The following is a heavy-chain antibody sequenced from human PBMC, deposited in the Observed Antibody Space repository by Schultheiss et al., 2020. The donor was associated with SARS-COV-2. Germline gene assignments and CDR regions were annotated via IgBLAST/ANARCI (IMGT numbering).Heavy chain of an antibody. CDR1: GFTFSSYG. V-gene: IGHV3-30*18. J-gene: IGHJ5*02. CDR3: AKWDNWFDP. CDR2: ISYDGSNK. Sequence: GSLRLSCAASGFTFSSYGMHWVRQAPGKGLEWVAVISYDGSNKYYADSVKGRFTISRDNSKNTLYLQMNSLRAEDTAVYYCAKWDNWFDPWGQGTLVTVSS.